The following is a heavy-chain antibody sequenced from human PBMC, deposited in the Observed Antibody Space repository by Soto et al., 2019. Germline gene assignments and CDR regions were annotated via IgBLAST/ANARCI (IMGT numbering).Heavy chain of an antibody. D-gene: IGHD2-2*01. V-gene: IGHV1-24*01. CDR3: ATLPRTIERTPAAIWSFDS. CDR2: LDAEDGET. Sequence: ASVKVSCKVSGYSLSDLSIHWVRQAPGKGLEWMGGLDAEDGETIYAQKLQGRGTMTEDTSTDTAYMELSSLTSEDTAMYYCATLPRTIERTPAAIWSFDSWGQGTLVTVSS. CDR1: GYSLSDLS. J-gene: IGHJ4*02.